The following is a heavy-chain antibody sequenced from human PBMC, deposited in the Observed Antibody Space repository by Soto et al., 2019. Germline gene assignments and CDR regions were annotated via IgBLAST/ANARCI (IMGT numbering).Heavy chain of an antibody. CDR2: IYYSGST. Sequence: SETLSLTCTVSGGSISSGGYYWSWIRQHPGKGLEWIGYIYYSGSTYYNPSLKSRVTISVDTSKNQFSLKLSSVTAADTAVYYCVRTYYYDSSGSRGDYWGQGTLVTVSS. V-gene: IGHV4-31*03. D-gene: IGHD3-22*01. CDR3: VRTYYYDSSGSRGDY. J-gene: IGHJ4*02. CDR1: GGSISSGGYY.